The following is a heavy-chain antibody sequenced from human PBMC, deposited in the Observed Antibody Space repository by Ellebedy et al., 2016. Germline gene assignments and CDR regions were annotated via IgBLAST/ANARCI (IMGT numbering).Heavy chain of an antibody. J-gene: IGHJ4*02. CDR2: ISGSGGSA. Sequence: GESLKISCAASGFTFRVYAMSWVRQAPGKGLEWVSGISGSGGSAYYADSVKGRFTISRDNSKNTLYQQMYSLRAEDTAVYYCAQRGDYTPPVGRWGQGSLVTVSS. V-gene: IGHV3-23*01. CDR1: GFTFRVYA. D-gene: IGHD4-17*01. CDR3: AQRGDYTPPVGR.